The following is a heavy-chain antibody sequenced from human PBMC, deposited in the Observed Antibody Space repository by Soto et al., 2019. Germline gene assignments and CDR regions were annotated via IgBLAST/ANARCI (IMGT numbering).Heavy chain of an antibody. CDR2: ITGSAGST. V-gene: IGHV3-23*01. D-gene: IGHD3-22*01. CDR3: TKDKADKYDSSVDS. Sequence: GGSLRLSCVGSGFTFDSHAMNWVRQAPGKGLECVAGITGSAGSTYYADSVKGRFTISKDNSKNTLYLQMNSLRAEDTAVYYCTKDKADKYDSSVDSWGQGTQVTVSS. CDR1: GFTFDSHA. J-gene: IGHJ4*02.